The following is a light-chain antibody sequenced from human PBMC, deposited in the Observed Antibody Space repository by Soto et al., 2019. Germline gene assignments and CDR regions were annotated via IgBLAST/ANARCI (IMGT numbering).Light chain of an antibody. CDR3: QQNHSTPLT. CDR1: QSISTY. Sequence: DIQMTQSPSSLSASVGDRVTITCRASQSISTYLNWYQQKPGKAPKVLISCASSLQSGVPLRFSGSGSGTHFTRTISSLQSEDFESYYWQQNHSTPLTFGGGTKVEIK. J-gene: IGKJ4*01. CDR2: CAS. V-gene: IGKV1-39*01.